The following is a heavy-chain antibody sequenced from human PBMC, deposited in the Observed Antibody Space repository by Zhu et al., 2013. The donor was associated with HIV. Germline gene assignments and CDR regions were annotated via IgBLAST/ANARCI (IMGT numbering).Heavy chain of an antibody. Sequence: QVQLVQSGAEVKKPGSSVKVSCKASGGTFSSYAISWVRQAPGQGLEWMGGIIPIFGTANYAQKFQGRVTITADESTSTAYMELSSLRSEDTAVYYCARDEDYDILTGYYSPTKNPSTNGMDVWGQGTTVTVSS. D-gene: IGHD3-9*01. CDR1: GGTFSSYA. CDR3: ARDEDYDILTGYYSPTKNPSTNGMDV. V-gene: IGHV1-69*01. J-gene: IGHJ6*02. CDR2: IIPIFGTA.